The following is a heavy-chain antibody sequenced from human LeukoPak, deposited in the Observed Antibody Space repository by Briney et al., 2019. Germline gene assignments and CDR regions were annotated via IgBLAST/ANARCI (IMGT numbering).Heavy chain of an antibody. CDR1: GYTFTGYY. D-gene: IGHD6-13*01. Sequence: ASVKVSCXASGYTFTGYYMHWVRQAPGQGLEWMGRINPNSGGTNYAQKFQGRVTMTRDTSISTAYMELSRLRSDDTAVYYCARDFSSSWPFDYWGQGTLVTVSS. CDR2: INPNSGGT. J-gene: IGHJ4*02. V-gene: IGHV1-2*06. CDR3: ARDFSSSWPFDY.